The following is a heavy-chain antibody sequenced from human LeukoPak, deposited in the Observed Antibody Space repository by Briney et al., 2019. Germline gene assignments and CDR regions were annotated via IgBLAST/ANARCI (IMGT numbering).Heavy chain of an antibody. D-gene: IGHD3-10*01. Sequence: GESLKISCHAPWTNLGCKWIGGVRQMPGKGLESMGLIYPADSDTTYSPSFQGQVTISADKSTSTVYLQWSSLKASDTAMYYCASQSRYGSKTLGYHFDSWGQGTLVTVSS. J-gene: IGHJ4*02. CDR1: WTNLGCKW. V-gene: IGHV5-51*01. CDR3: ASQSRYGSKTLGYHFDS. CDR2: IYPADSDT.